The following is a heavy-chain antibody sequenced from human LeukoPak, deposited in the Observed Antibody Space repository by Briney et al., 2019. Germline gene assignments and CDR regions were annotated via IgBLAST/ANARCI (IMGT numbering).Heavy chain of an antibody. Sequence: RASVKVSCKASGYTFTSYAMHWVRQAPGQRLEWMGWINAGNGNTKYSQKFQGRVTITRDTSASTAYMELSSLRSEDTAVYYCARAKDSSSWYPPFDYWGQGTLVTVSS. CDR2: INAGNGNT. D-gene: IGHD6-13*01. J-gene: IGHJ4*02. V-gene: IGHV1-3*01. CDR1: GYTFTSYA. CDR3: ARAKDSSSWYPPFDY.